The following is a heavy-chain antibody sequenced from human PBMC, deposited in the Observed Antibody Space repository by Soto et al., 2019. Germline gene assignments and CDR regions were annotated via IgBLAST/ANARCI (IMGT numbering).Heavy chain of an antibody. V-gene: IGHV4-31*03. CDR3: VKGGDGQRWFDP. J-gene: IGHJ5*01. CDR2: IHYSGST. D-gene: IGHD3-16*01. Sequence: NPSETLSLTCTVSGVSVSSGGHYWSWIRQHPGKGLEWIGYIHYSGSTYYTPSLTNRASLSLDTSKNQFSLKLTSVTAADTAAYYCVKGGDGQRWFDPWGQGTLVTVSS. CDR1: GVSVSSGGHY.